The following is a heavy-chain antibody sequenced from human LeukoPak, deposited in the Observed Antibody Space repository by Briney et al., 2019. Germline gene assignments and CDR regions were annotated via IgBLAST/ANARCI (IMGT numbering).Heavy chain of an antibody. J-gene: IGHJ5*02. D-gene: IGHD6-13*01. V-gene: IGHV1-69*13. CDR2: IIPIFGTA. CDR1: GGTFSSYA. Sequence: SVKVSCKASGGTFSSYAISWVRQAPGQGLEWMGGIIPIFGTANYAQKFQGRVTITADESTSTAYMELSSLRSEDTAVYFCASAPRYSSSWPNNWFDPWGQGTLVTVSS. CDR3: ASAPRYSSSWPNNWFDP.